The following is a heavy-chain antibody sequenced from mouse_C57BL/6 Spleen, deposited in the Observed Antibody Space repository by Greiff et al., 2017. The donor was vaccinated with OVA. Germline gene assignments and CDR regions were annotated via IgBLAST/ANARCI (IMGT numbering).Heavy chain of an antibody. D-gene: IGHD2-10*02. CDR1: GFTFSDYG. J-gene: IGHJ2*01. V-gene: IGHV5-17*01. CDR2: ISSGSSTI. CDR3: ARGYGNSRDY. Sequence: EVKLMESGGGLVKPGGSLKLSCAASGFTFSDYGMHWVRQAPEKGLEWVAYISSGSSTIYYADTVKGRFTISRDNAKNTLFLQMTSLRSEDTAMYYCARGYGNSRDYWGQGTTLTVSS.